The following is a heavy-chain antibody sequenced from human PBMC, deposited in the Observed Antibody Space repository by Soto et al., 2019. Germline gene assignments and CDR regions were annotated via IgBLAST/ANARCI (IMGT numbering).Heavy chain of an antibody. Sequence: QVQLVQSGAEVKKSGASVEVSCKASGYTFTNFDINWVRQAPGQGLEWMGWISAYNGNTNYAQNLQGRVTLTTDASTRTAYMELRSLRSDDTAVYYCARDGEVSSYGSGNDPLGYWGQGTLVTVSS. D-gene: IGHD3-10*01. J-gene: IGHJ4*02. CDR2: ISAYNGNT. V-gene: IGHV1-18*01. CDR3: ARDGEVSSYGSGNDPLGY. CDR1: GYTFTNFD.